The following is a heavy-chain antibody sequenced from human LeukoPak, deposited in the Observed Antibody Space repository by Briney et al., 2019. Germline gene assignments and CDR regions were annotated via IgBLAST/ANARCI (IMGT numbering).Heavy chain of an antibody. J-gene: IGHJ4*02. Sequence: GESLKISCKGSGYSFTSYWIGWVRQMPGKGLEWMGIIYPGDSDTRYSPSFQGQVTISADKSISTAYLQWSSLKASDTAMYYCARHPAVDTALVNLDYWGQGTLVTVSP. CDR2: IYPGDSDT. D-gene: IGHD5-18*01. V-gene: IGHV5-51*01. CDR1: GYSFTSYW. CDR3: ARHPAVDTALVNLDY.